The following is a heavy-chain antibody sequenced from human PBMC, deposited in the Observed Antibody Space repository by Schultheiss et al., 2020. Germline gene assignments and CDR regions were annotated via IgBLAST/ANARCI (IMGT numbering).Heavy chain of an antibody. CDR2: INPNSGGT. CDR3: ARDRRESGYSGYEPFDY. CDR1: GYTFTGYY. V-gene: IGHV1-2*02. D-gene: IGHD5-12*01. J-gene: IGHJ4*02. Sequence: ASVKVSCKASGYTFTGYYMHWVRQAPGQGLEWMGWINPNSGGTNYAQKFQGRVTMTRDTSISTAYMELSRLRSDDTAVYYCARDRRESGYSGYEPFDYWGQGTLVTVSS.